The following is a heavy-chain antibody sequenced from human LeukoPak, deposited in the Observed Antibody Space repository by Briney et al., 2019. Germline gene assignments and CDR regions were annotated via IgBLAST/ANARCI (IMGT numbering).Heavy chain of an antibody. CDR1: GFTFSSYG. CDR3: AKASIVVVVAAPFDY. Sequence: GGSLRLSCAASGFTFSSYGMHWVRQAPGKGLEWVAFIRYDGSNKYYADSVKGRFTISRDNSKNTLYLQMNSLRAEDTAVYYRAKASIVVVVAAPFDYWGQGTLVTVSS. CDR2: IRYDGSNK. D-gene: IGHD2-15*01. V-gene: IGHV3-30*02. J-gene: IGHJ4*02.